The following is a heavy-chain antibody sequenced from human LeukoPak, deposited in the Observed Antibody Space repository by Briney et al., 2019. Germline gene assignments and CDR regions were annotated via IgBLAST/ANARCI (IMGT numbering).Heavy chain of an antibody. CDR3: ARTFSGWPHLAFDI. Sequence: PETLSLTCAVYGGSFSGYYWSWIRQPPGKGLEWIGEINHSGSTNYNPSLKSRVTISVDTSKNQFSLKLSSVTAADTAVYYCARTFSGWPHLAFDIWGQGTMVTVSS. J-gene: IGHJ3*02. CDR1: GGSFSGYY. D-gene: IGHD6-19*01. V-gene: IGHV4-34*01. CDR2: INHSGST.